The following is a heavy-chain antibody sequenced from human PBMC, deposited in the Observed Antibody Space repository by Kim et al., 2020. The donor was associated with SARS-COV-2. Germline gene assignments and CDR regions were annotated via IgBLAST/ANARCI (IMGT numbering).Heavy chain of an antibody. J-gene: IGHJ4*02. CDR2: ISSSGSTI. D-gene: IGHD2-15*01. V-gene: IGHV3-48*03. Sequence: GSLRLSCAASGFTFSSYEMNWVRQAPGKGLEWVSYISSSGSTIYYAGSVKGRFTISRDNAKNSLYLQMNSLRAEDTAVYYCARAGLLLDYWGQGTMVTVDS. CDR1: GFTFSSYE. CDR3: ARAGLLLDY.